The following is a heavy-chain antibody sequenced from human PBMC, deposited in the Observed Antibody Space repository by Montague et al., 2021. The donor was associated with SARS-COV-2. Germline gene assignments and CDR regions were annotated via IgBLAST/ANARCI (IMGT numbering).Heavy chain of an antibody. CDR3: AKTHRYYNRNFDY. V-gene: IGHV3-23*03. CDR2: IYSGGSST. Sequence: SLRLSCAASGFTFNRYAMSWVRQAPGKGLEWVSIIYSGGSSTYYXXSLKGRFTISRDNSKNTLYLQMNSMIAEDTAVYYCAKTHRYYNRNFDYWGQGTLVTVSS. D-gene: IGHD3-22*01. J-gene: IGHJ4*02. CDR1: GFTFNRYA.